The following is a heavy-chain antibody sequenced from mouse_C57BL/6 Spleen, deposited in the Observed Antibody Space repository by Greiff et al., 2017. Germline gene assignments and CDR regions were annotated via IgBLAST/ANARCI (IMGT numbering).Heavy chain of an antibody. Sequence: VKLMESGAELAKPGASVKLSCKASGYTFTSYWMHWVKQRPGQGLEWIGYINPSSGYTKYNQKFKDKATLTADKSSSTAYLQMCSLTYEDSADYYCARLGDYDVGFTCWGQGTLVTVSA. CDR1: GYTFTSYW. CDR3: ARLGDYDVGFTC. CDR2: INPSSGYT. V-gene: IGHV1-7*01. D-gene: IGHD2-4*01. J-gene: IGHJ3*01.